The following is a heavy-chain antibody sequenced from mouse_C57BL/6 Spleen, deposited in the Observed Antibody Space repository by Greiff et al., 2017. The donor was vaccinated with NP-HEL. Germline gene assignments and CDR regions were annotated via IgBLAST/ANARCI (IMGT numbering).Heavy chain of an antibody. CDR3: ARSGTTVVGGDYFDY. CDR1: GYTFTSYD. V-gene: IGHV1-85*01. D-gene: IGHD1-1*01. Sequence: VQLQQSGPELVKPGASVKLSCKASGYTFTSYDINWVKQRPGQGLEWLGWIYPRDGSTKYNEKFKGKATLTVATSSSTAYMELHSLTSEDSAVYFCARSGTTVVGGDYFDYWGQGTTLTVSS. J-gene: IGHJ2*01. CDR2: IYPRDGST.